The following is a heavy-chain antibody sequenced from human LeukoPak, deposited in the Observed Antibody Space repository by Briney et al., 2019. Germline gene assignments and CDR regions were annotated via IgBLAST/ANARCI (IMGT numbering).Heavy chain of an antibody. Sequence: SVKVSCKASGYTFTRNTINWVRQAPGQGLEWMGGIIPIFGTANYAQKFQGRVTITADESTSTAYMELSSLRSEDTAVYYCARADNLMVYATYDYWGQGTLVTVSS. J-gene: IGHJ4*02. CDR1: GYTFTRNT. CDR2: IIPIFGTA. D-gene: IGHD2-8*01. V-gene: IGHV1-69*13. CDR3: ARADNLMVYATYDY.